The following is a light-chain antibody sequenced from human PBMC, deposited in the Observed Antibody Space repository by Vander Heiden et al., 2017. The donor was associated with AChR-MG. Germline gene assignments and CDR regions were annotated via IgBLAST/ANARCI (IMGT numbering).Light chain of an antibody. CDR3: SSFAGNNPV. J-gene: IGLJ2*01. CDR1: SSDVGGYNY. V-gene: IGLV2-8*01. Sequence: HSALTQPPSASGSLGQSVTISCNGTSSDVGGYNYVSCDQQHPGKAPKLMIYDVSRRPSGVPDRFSGSMSGNTASLTVSALQAEDDADYYCSSFAGNNPVLGGGTKLTVL. CDR2: DVS.